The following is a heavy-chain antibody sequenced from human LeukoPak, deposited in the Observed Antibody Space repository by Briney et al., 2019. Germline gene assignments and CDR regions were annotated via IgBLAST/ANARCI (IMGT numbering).Heavy chain of an antibody. V-gene: IGHV3-23*01. CDR2: ISGGGGST. J-gene: IGHJ4*02. CDR3: AKDDPYGGNSAGDHY. Sequence: GGSLRLSCAASGFTFSSYAMSWVRQAPGKGLEWVSAISGGGGSTYYADSVKGRFTISRDNSKNTLYLQMNSLRAEDTAVYYCAKDDPYGGNSAGDHYWGQGTLVTVSS. CDR1: GFTFSSYA. D-gene: IGHD4-23*01.